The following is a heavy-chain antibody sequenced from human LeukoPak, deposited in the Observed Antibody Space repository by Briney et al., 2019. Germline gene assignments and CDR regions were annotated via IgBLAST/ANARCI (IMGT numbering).Heavy chain of an antibody. CDR3: ARAPAPTRPFDY. Sequence: SETLSLTCTVSGYSISSGYYWGWIRQPPGKGLEWIGSIYHSGSTYYNPSLKSRVTISVDTSKNQFSLKLSSVTAADTAVYYCARAPAPTRPFDYWGQGTLVTVSS. D-gene: IGHD1-1*01. CDR1: GYSISSGYY. V-gene: IGHV4-38-2*02. J-gene: IGHJ4*02. CDR2: IYHSGST.